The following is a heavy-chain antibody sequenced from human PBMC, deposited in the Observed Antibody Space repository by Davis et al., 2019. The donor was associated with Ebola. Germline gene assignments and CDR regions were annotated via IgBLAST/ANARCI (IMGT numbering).Heavy chain of an antibody. V-gene: IGHV3-30*18. CDR1: GFTFSSYG. CDR3: AKGRWGDS. D-gene: IGHD7-27*01. CDR2: ISYDGSNK. Sequence: GGSLRLSCAASGFTFSSYGMHWVRQAPGKGLEWVAVISYDGSNKYYADSVKGRFTISRDNSKNTLYLQMNSPTADDTAVYYCAKGRWGDSWGQGTLVTVSS. J-gene: IGHJ5*01.